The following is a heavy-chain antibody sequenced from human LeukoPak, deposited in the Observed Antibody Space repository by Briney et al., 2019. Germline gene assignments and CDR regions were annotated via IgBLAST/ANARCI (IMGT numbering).Heavy chain of an antibody. CDR3: AKRGVVIRVILVGFHKEAYYFDS. D-gene: IGHD3-22*01. Sequence: TGGSLRLSCAVSGITLSNYGMSWVRQAPGKGLEWVAGIGASGGGTNYADSVKGRFTISRDNRKNTLYLQMNSLRAEDTAVYFCAKRGVVIRVILVGFHKEAYYFDSWGQGALVTVSS. J-gene: IGHJ4*02. V-gene: IGHV3-23*01. CDR1: GITLSNYG. CDR2: IGASGGGT.